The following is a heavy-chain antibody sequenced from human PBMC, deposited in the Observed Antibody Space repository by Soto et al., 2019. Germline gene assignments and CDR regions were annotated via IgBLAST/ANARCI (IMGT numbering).Heavy chain of an antibody. CDR1: VFNFRIYD. J-gene: IGHJ6*01. Sequence: WGWPPIFCAAYVFNFRIYDMSWVCQAPGKGLDSPPPPSLRRCSTYYADSVKGRFTISRDNSKNTLYLQMNSLRAEDTAVYYCAKAILWEYSSSSSGWRGWLPIQGYYYYYGMDVWGQGTTVTGSS. D-gene: IGHD6-6*01. CDR3: AKAILWEYSSSSSGWRGWLPIQGYYYYYGMDV. V-gene: IGHV3-23*01. CDR2: PSLRRCST.